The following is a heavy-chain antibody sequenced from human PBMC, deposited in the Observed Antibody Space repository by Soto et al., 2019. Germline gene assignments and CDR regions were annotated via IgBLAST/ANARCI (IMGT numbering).Heavy chain of an antibody. Sequence: PGGSLRLSCAASGFTFCSYGMHWVRQAPGKGLEWVAVISYDGSNKYYADSVKGRFTISRDNSKNTLYLQMNSLRAEDTAVYYCAKELYGSGSADAFDIWGQGTMVTVSS. CDR2: ISYDGSNK. CDR1: GFTFCSYG. CDR3: AKELYGSGSADAFDI. V-gene: IGHV3-30*18. J-gene: IGHJ3*02. D-gene: IGHD3-10*01.